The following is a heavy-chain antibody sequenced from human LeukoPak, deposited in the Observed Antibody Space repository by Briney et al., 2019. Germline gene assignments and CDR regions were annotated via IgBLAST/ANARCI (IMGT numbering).Heavy chain of an antibody. CDR1: GFTFSSYS. D-gene: IGHD2-8*01. Sequence: PGGSLRLSCAASGFTFSSYSMNWVRQAPGKGLEWVSSISSSSSYIYYADSVKGRFTISRDNAKNSLYLQMNSLRAEDTAVYYCARDRVGYCTNGVCPTNWFDPWGQGTLVTVSS. J-gene: IGHJ5*02. V-gene: IGHV3-21*01. CDR3: ARDRVGYCTNGVCPTNWFDP. CDR2: ISSSSSYI.